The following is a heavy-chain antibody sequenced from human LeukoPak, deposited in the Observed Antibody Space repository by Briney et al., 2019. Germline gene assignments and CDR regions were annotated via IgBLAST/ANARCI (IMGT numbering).Heavy chain of an antibody. J-gene: IGHJ4*02. CDR1: GFTFSSYG. D-gene: IGHD6-13*01. CDR2: ISYDGSNK. Sequence: PGGSLRLSCAASGFTFSSYGMHWVRQAPGKGLEWVAVISYDGSNKYYADSVKGRFTISRDNSKNTLYLQMNSLRAGDTAVYYCAKTLQRYYSSWYLFDYWGQGTLVTVSS. CDR3: AKTLQRYYSSWYLFDY. V-gene: IGHV3-30*18.